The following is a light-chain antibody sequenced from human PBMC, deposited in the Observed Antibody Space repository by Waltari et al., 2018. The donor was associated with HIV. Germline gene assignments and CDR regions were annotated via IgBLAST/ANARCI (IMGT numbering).Light chain of an antibody. J-gene: IGLJ1*01. V-gene: IGLV2-23*02. CDR2: DVS. Sequence: QSALTQPASVSGFPGQSITISCTGSSSDVGSYNYVSWYQQHPGKAPKLLIYDVSKRPLGVSNRFSGSKSGNTASLTISGLQAEDEADYYCCSYAGSNTYLFGTGTEVTVL. CDR3: CSYAGSNTYL. CDR1: SSDVGSYNY.